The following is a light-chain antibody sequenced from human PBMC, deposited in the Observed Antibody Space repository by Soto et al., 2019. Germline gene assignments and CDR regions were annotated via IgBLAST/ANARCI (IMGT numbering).Light chain of an antibody. CDR3: QHYGCSLT. CDR2: STS. Sequence: EFVLTQSPGTLSLSPGERATLSCRATQSVTASSFTWYQQIPGQAPRLLLYSTSRRAIAVPDRFSGSGAGTDFTLTISRLEPEDFAVAYCQHYGCSLTFGGGKKVEIK. J-gene: IGKJ4*01. V-gene: IGKV3-20*01. CDR1: QSVTASS.